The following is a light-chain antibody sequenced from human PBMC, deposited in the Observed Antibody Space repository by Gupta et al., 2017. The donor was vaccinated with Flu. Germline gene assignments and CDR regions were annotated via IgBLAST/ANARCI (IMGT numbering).Light chain of an antibody. Sequence: EIVLTQSPATLSLSPGDRAILSCRASQSVNIYLAWYQQKPGQPPRLLMFDASKRAAGIPDRFSGSGSGTDFTLTISTLEPEDFAVYYCQQRSGLPMYTFGQGTKLG. CDR1: QSVNIY. V-gene: IGKV3-11*01. CDR3: QQRSGLPMYT. J-gene: IGKJ2*01. CDR2: DAS.